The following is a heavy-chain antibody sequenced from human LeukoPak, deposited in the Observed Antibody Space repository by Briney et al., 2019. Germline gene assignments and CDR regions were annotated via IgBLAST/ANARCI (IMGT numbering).Heavy chain of an antibody. J-gene: IGHJ4*02. Sequence: PSETLSLTCTVSGGSISNYYWSWIRQPAGKRLEWIGRISKSGSTNYNPSLKSRVTMSVDTSSNQLSLKLSPVTAADTAGYYCGKDGTRRFYGSGSYYNYFDSWGQGTLVTVSS. V-gene: IGHV4-4*07. CDR1: GGSISNYY. CDR3: GKDGTRRFYGSGSYYNYFDS. D-gene: IGHD3-10*01. CDR2: ISKSGST.